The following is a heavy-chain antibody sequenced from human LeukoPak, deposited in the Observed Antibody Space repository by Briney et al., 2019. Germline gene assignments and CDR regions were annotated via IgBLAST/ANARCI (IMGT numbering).Heavy chain of an antibody. Sequence: ASVKVSCKASGYTFTSYGISWVRQAPGQGLEWMGWISAYNGNTNYAQKLQGRVTMTRDTSISTAYMELSRLRSDDTAVYYCARDKQLELAGNWFDPWGQGTLVTVSS. CDR3: ARDKQLELAGNWFDP. CDR2: ISAYNGNT. CDR1: GYTFTSYG. D-gene: IGHD1-7*01. J-gene: IGHJ5*02. V-gene: IGHV1-18*01.